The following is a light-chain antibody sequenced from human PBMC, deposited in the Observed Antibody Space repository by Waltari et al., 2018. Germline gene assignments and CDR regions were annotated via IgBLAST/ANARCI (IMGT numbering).Light chain of an antibody. V-gene: IGKV1-39*01. CDR2: GSS. CDR3: QQAYNRIT. J-gene: IGKJ3*01. Sequence: DIQMTQSPAFLCASVGDRVTITCRASQRISSYLNWYQQQAGKGPKLLIYGSSSLQSGVPSRFSGTGSGTDFTLTINGLQPEDFATYYCQQAYNRITFGPGTTVDFK. CDR1: QRISSY.